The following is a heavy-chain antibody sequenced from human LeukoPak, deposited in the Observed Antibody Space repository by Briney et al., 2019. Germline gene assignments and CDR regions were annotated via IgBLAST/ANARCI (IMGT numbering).Heavy chain of an antibody. D-gene: IGHD5-18*01. CDR1: GDSVSSNSAA. J-gene: IGHJ4*02. CDR2: TYYRSKWYN. V-gene: IGHV6-1*01. CDR3: IGGTAMGNYFDY. Sequence: SQTLSLTCAISGDSVSSNSAAWNWIRQSPSRGLEWLGRTYYRSKWYNDYAVSVKSRITINPDTSKNQFSLKLSSVTAADTAVYYCIGGTAMGNYFDYWGQGTLVTVSS.